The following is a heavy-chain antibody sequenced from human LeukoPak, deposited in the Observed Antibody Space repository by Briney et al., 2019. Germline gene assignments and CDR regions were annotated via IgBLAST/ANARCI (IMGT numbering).Heavy chain of an antibody. Sequence: SETLSLTCTVSDDPINSGVYYWNWIRQPAGKGLEWIGHIYTSGTATNSNPSLKSRVAISLDTPKNHFSLKLSSVTAADTAVYYCARAKKRSGRSRSFYLDVWGKGTTVTVSS. CDR3: ARAKKRSGRSRSFYLDV. CDR2: IYTSGTAT. J-gene: IGHJ6*03. CDR1: DDPINSGVYY. V-gene: IGHV4-61*09. D-gene: IGHD1-26*01.